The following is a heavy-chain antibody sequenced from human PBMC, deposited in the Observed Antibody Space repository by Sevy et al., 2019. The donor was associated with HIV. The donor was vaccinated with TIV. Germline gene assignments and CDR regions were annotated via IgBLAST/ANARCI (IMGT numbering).Heavy chain of an antibody. V-gene: IGHV3-11*04. D-gene: IGHD3-9*01. Sequence: GGSLRLSCAASGFTFSDYYMSWIRQAPGKGLEWVSYISSSGSTIYYADSVKGRFTISRDNTKNSLYLQMNSLRAEDTTVYYCARVDSFNAFDIWGQGTMVTVSS. J-gene: IGHJ3*02. CDR3: ARVDSFNAFDI. CDR2: ISSSGSTI. CDR1: GFTFSDYY.